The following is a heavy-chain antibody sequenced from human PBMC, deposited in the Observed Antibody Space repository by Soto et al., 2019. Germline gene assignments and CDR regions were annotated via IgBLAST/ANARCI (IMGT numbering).Heavy chain of an antibody. V-gene: IGHV4-34*01. CDR1: GGSFSGYY. D-gene: IGHD4-17*01. Sequence: QVQLQQWGAGLLKPSETLSLTCAVYGGSFSGYYWRWFRQPQGKGLAWIGEINHSGSTNYNPSLKSRVTSAVDTSKNQFALKLSSGNAEDTAVYYGAINYGWFDPWGQGPLVTVSS. J-gene: IGHJ5*02. CDR2: INHSGST. CDR3: AINYGWFDP.